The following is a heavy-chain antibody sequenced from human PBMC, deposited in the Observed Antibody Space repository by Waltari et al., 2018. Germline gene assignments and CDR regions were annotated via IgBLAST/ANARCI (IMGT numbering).Heavy chain of an antibody. CDR1: GGSISSYY. Sequence: QVQLQESGPGLVKPSETLSLTCTVSGGSISSYYWSWIRQPPGKGLAWTGYIYYSGSTNYNPSLKSRVTISVDTSKNQFSLKLSSVTAADTAVYYCARSVGFGELVQKSPFYFYMDVWGKGTTVTVSS. D-gene: IGHD3-10*01. V-gene: IGHV4-59*01. CDR2: IYYSGST. CDR3: ARSVGFGELVQKSPFYFYMDV. J-gene: IGHJ6*03.